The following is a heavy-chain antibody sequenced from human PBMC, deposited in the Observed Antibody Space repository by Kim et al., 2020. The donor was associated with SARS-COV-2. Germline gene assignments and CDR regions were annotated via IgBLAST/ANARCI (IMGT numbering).Heavy chain of an antibody. CDR2: TYYRSKWYN. V-gene: IGHV6-1*01. D-gene: IGHD3-9*01. CDR3: ARVHDILPNYYYYGMDV. CDR1: GDSVSSNSAA. J-gene: IGHJ6*02. Sequence: SQTLSLTCAISGDSVSSNSAAWNWIRQSPSRGLEWLGRTYYRSKWYNDYAVSVKSRITINPDTSKNQFSLQLNSVTPEDTAVYYCARVHDILPNYYYYGMDVWGQGTTVTVSS.